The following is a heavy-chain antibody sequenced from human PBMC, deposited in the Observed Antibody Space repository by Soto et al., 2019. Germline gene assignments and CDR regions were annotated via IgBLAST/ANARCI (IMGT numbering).Heavy chain of an antibody. CDR1: VGSISSGDYY. J-gene: IGHJ5*02. V-gene: IGHV4-31*03. CDR2: IYYSGST. CDR3: ARWWSGSRQGFDP. Sequence: QVQLQESGPGLVKPPQTLSLTCPVSVGSISSGDYYWSWIRNPPGKGLEWIGYIYYSGSTYYNPSLKSRVTISVDTSKNQFSLKLSSVTAADTAVYYCARWWSGSRQGFDPWGQGTLVTVSS. D-gene: IGHD3-3*01.